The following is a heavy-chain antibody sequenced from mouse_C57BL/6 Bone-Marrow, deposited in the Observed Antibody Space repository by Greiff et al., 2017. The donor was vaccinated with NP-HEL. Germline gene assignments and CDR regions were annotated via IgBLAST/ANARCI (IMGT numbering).Heavy chain of an antibody. CDR2: IWWDDDK. CDR1: GFSLSTFGMG. V-gene: IGHV8-8*01. J-gene: IGHJ4*01. CDR3: ARIAIYSNLFTMLWTTGVKEPSHYAMDY. D-gene: IGHD1-1*02. Sequence: QVTLKESGPGILQPSQTLSLTCSFSGFSLSTFGMGVGWIRQPSGKGLEWLAHIWWDDDKYYNPALKSRLTISKDTSKNQVFLKIANVDTADTATYYCARIAIYSNLFTMLWTTGVKEPSHYAMDYWGQGTSVTVSS.